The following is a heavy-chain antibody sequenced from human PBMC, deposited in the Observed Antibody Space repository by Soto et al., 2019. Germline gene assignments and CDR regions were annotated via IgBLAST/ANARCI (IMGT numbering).Heavy chain of an antibody. J-gene: IGHJ4*02. D-gene: IGHD2-2*01. CDR2: FDPEDGET. Sequence: ASVKVSCKVSGYTLTELSMHWVRQAPGKGLEWMGGFDPEDGETIYAQKFQGRVTMTEDTSTDTAYMELSSLRSEDTAVYYCATGLPNSYCSSTSCYYFDYWGQGTLVTVSS. V-gene: IGHV1-24*01. CDR1: GYTLTELS. CDR3: ATGLPNSYCSSTSCYYFDY.